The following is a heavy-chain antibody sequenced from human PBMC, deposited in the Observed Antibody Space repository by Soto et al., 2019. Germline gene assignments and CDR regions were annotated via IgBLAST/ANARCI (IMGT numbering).Heavy chain of an antibody. J-gene: IGHJ4*02. CDR3: AKTLYYFDTSGYQ. V-gene: IGHV4-39*01. Sequence: PSETLSLTCTVSGGSISSSSYYWGWIRQPPGKGLEWIGSIYYSGSTYYNPSLKSRVTISVDTSKNQFSLKLSSVTAADTAVYYCAKTLYYFDTSGYQWGQGTLVTVSS. CDR2: IYYSGST. D-gene: IGHD3-22*01. CDR1: GGSISSSSYY.